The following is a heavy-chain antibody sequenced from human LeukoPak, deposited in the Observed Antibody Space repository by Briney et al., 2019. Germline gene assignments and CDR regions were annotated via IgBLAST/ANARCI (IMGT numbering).Heavy chain of an antibody. V-gene: IGHV1-2*02. J-gene: IGHJ4*02. CDR3: ARSGRGTYYYFDL. CDR1: GYTFTGYY. Sequence: ASVKVSCKASGYTFTGYYMHWVRQAPGQGLEWMGWINPNSGGTNYAQKFQGRVSMTADTSTSTAYMGLRSLRSDDTAVYYCARSGRGTYYYFDLWGQGTLVTVSS. D-gene: IGHD1-26*01. CDR2: INPNSGGT.